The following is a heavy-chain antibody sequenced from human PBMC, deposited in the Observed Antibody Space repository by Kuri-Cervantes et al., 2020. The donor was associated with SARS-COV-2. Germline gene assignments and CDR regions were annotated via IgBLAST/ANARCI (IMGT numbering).Heavy chain of an antibody. J-gene: IGHJ4*02. CDR1: GGSISSYY. V-gene: IGHV4-59*01. CDR2: IYYSGST. D-gene: IGHD1-1*01. CDR3: ARETVKLGPYISFDY. Sequence: SETLSLTCTVSGGSISSYYWSWIRQPPGKGLEWIGYIYYSGSTNYNPALKSRVTISVDTSKNQFSLKLSSVTAADTAVYYCARETVKLGPYISFDYWGQGTLVTVSS.